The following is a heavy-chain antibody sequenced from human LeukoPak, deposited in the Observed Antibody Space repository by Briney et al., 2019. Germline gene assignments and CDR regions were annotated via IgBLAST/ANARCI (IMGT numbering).Heavy chain of an antibody. CDR1: GFTFSSYG. CDR2: ISYDGSNE. CDR3: ARDSRLYSSGWNFDY. Sequence: GRSLRLSCAASGFTFSSYGMHWVRQAPGKGLEWVAVISYDGSNEYYADSVKGRFTTSRDNSKNTLYLQMNSLRAEDTAVYYCARDSRLYSSGWNFDYWGQGTLVTVSS. V-gene: IGHV3-30*03. J-gene: IGHJ4*02. D-gene: IGHD6-19*01.